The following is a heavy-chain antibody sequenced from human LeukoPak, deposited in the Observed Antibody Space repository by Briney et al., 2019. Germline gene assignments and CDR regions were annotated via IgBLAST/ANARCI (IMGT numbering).Heavy chain of an antibody. J-gene: IGHJ4*02. D-gene: IGHD1-26*01. CDR3: AKDLEGGSYYGY. CDR1: GFTFSSYG. Sequence: PGGSLRLSCAASGFTFSSYGMHWVRQAPGKGLEGVAVIWYDGSNKYYADSVKGRFTISRDNSKNTLYLQMNSLRAEDTAVYYCAKDLEGGSYYGYWGQGTLVTVSS. CDR2: IWYDGSNK. V-gene: IGHV3-33*06.